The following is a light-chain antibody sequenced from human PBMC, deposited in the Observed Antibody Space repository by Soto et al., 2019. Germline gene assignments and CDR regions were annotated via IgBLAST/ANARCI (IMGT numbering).Light chain of an antibody. CDR2: GAS. CDR3: HYYGRSPLP. J-gene: IGKJ4*01. CDR1: QTITSSF. V-gene: IGKV3-20*01. Sequence: EIVLTQSPGTLSLSPGDRASLSCRASQTITSSFLAWYQQKPGQAPSLLIYGASKRTTGVPDRFSGSGSGTDFTLTITRLEPEDFAVYYCHYYGRSPLPFGGGTKV.